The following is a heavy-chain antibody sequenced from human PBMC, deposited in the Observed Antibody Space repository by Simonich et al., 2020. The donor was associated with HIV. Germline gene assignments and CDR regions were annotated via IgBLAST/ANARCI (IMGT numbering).Heavy chain of an antibody. CDR3: ARGFYQRLYYFDY. V-gene: IGHV4-34*01. J-gene: IGHJ4*02. CDR2: INLSGST. CDR1: GGSFSGYY. Sequence: QVQLQQWGAGLLKPSETLSLTCAVYGGSFSGYYWSWIRQPPGKGLGWIGEINLSGSTNYNPSLKSRVTISVDTSKNQFSLKLSSVTAADTAVYYCARGFYQRLYYFDYWGQGTLVTVSS. D-gene: IGHD2-2*01.